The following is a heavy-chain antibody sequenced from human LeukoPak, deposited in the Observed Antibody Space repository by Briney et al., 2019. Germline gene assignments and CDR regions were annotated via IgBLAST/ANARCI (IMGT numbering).Heavy chain of an antibody. J-gene: IGHJ4*02. Sequence: SVKVSCKASGGTFSSYAISWVRQAPGQGLEWMGRIIPIFGTANYAQKFQGRVTITTDESTSTAYMELSSLRSEDTAVYYWARGGSGYDLLDYWGQGTLVTVSS. D-gene: IGHD5-12*01. CDR1: GGTFSSYA. V-gene: IGHV1-69*05. CDR2: IIPIFGTA. CDR3: ARGGSGYDLLDY.